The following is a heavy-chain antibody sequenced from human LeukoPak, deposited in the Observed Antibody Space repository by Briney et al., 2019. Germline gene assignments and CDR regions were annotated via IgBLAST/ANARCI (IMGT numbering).Heavy chain of an antibody. J-gene: IGHJ4*02. CDR3: AKGQQWLVGDAWSDY. D-gene: IGHD6-19*01. CDR1: GFTFTSSA. Sequence: GASVKVSCKASGFTFTSSAVQWVRQARGQRLEWIGWIVVGSGNTNYAQKFQERVTITRDMSTSTAFMELSSLRSEDTAVYYCAKGQQWLVGDAWSDYWGQGTLVTVSS. CDR2: IVVGSGNT. V-gene: IGHV1-58*01.